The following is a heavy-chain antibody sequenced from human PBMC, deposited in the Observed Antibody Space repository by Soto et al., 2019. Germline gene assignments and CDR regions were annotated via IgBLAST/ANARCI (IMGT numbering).Heavy chain of an antibody. V-gene: IGHV1-18*04. Sequence: APVKVSCKASGYSLTSYRISWVRQAPVQELEWMGWISHYHGHTNYAPKLQGRHTMTTDTSTATAYMELRTLRSDDTATYYCARMATFGSLHWFDPWGQGTLVTVSS. CDR3: ARMATFGSLHWFDP. D-gene: IGHD3-16*01. CDR1: GYSLTSYR. CDR2: ISHYHGHT. J-gene: IGHJ5*02.